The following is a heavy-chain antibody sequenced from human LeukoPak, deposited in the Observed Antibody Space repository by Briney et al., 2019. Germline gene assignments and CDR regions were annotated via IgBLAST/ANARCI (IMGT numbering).Heavy chain of an antibody. CDR1: GDSISKSRYY. V-gene: IGHV4-39*01. J-gene: IGHJ4*02. CDR2: IHYSGST. Sequence: PSETLSLTCTVSGDSISKSRYYWVWIRQPPGKGLEWIGSIHYSGSTYYNPSLKSRVAKSIDTSKNQFSLELSSVTAADTAVYYCARLRSGSSLNSWGQGTLVTVSS. CDR3: ARLRSGSSLNS. D-gene: IGHD3-10*01.